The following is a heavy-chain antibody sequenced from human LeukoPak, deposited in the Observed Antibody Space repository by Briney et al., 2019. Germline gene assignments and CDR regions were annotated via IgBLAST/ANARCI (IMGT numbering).Heavy chain of an antibody. CDR2: ISAYNGNT. V-gene: IGHV1-18*01. Sequence: ASVKVSCKASGYTFTSYGISWVRQAPGQGLEWMGWISAYNGNTNYAQKLQGRVTMTTNTSTSTAYMELRSLRSDDTAVYYCARDGPRRQRDAFDIWGQGTMVTVSS. D-gene: IGHD6-25*01. CDR1: GYTFTSYG. CDR3: ARDGPRRQRDAFDI. J-gene: IGHJ3*02.